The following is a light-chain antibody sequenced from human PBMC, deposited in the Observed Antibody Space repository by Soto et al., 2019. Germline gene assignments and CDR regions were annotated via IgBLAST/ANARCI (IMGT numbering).Light chain of an antibody. V-gene: IGKV1-9*01. CDR3: QQLNSYPLT. J-gene: IGKJ4*01. Sequence: DIPLTQSPSFLSASVGDRVTITCRASQGISSYLAWYQQKPGKALKLLIYAASTLQSGVPSRFSGSGSGTEFTLTISSLQPEDFATYYCQQLNSYPLTFGGGTKVEIK. CDR2: AAS. CDR1: QGISSY.